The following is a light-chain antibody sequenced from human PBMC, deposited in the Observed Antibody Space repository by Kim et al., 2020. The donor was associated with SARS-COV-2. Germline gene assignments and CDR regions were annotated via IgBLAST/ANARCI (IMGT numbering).Light chain of an antibody. J-gene: IGKJ4*01. CDR1: QNVKAYS. CDR3: QQYSNSPLT. CDR2: GAS. V-gene: IGKV3-20*01. Sequence: ENVLTQSPETLSLSPGERASLSCRASQNVKAYSLAWYQQKPGQAPRLLLFGASLRATGIPDRFSGSGSGTDFSLTITRVEPEDSAMYYCQQYSNSPLTFGRGTKVDIK.